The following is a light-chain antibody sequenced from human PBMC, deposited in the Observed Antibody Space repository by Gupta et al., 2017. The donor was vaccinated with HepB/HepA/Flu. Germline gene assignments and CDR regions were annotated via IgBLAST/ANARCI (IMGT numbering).Light chain of an antibody. CDR2: GAS. CDR3: QQDCSSPKT. Sequence: EIVLTQSPGTLSLSPGERATLSCRASQSVSSSYLAWYQQKPGQAPRLLIYGASSRATGIPDRFSGSASGTDFTLTISMLDPEDFAVYYCQQDCSSPKTFGQGTKVEIK. J-gene: IGKJ1*01. V-gene: IGKV3-20*01. CDR1: QSVSSSY.